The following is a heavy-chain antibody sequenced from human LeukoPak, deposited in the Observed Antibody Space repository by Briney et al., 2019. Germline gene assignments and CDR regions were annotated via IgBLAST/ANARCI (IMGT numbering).Heavy chain of an antibody. D-gene: IGHD3-10*01. CDR3: ARVVLWFGESGRNYFDY. CDR2: IIPILGIV. CDR1: GGIFTSYA. V-gene: IGHV1-69*13. Sequence: SVKVSCKASGGIFTSYAFGWVRQAPGQGLEWMGRIIPILGIVNYAQKFQGRITITGDESTNTAYMELSSLRSDDTAVYYCARVVLWFGESGRNYFDYWGQGTLVTVSS. J-gene: IGHJ4*02.